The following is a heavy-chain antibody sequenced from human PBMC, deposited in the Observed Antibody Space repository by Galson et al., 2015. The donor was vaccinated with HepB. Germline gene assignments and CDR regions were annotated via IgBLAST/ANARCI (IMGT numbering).Heavy chain of an antibody. J-gene: IGHJ4*02. CDR2: VSNDGSTQ. V-gene: IGHV3-30*03. CDR1: GFTFSTDG. D-gene: IGHD1-26*01. Sequence: SLRLSCAASGFTFSTDGMHWVRQAPGKRLEWVASVSNDGSTQYYADSVQGRFTISRDNSKNSLYMQMNSLRDEDTAVYYCARGPGGQLGATPDDCWGQGTVVTVSS. CDR3: ARGPGGQLGATPDDC.